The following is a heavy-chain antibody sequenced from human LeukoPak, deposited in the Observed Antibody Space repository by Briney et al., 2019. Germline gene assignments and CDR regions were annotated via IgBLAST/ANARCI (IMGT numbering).Heavy chain of an antibody. Sequence: SETLSLTCAVSGYSIRSGYYWGSIRQPPGKGLEWIGSIYHSGSTYCNPSLKSRVTISVDTSKNQFSLKLSSVTAADTVVYCCARRSRYNWNDLGFDYWGQGTLVTVSS. CDR2: IYHSGST. V-gene: IGHV4-38-2*01. D-gene: IGHD1-1*01. CDR3: ARRSRYNWNDLGFDY. CDR1: GYSIRSGYY. J-gene: IGHJ4*02.